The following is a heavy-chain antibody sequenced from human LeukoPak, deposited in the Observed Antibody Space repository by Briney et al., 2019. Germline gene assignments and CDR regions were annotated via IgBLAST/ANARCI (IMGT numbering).Heavy chain of an antibody. Sequence: GGSLRLSCAASGSTFSSYAMSWVRQAPGKGLEWVSAISGSGGSTYYADSVKGRFTISRDNSKNTLYLQMNSLRAEDTAVYYCAIISSGWDIDYWGQGTLVTVSS. J-gene: IGHJ4*02. V-gene: IGHV3-23*01. D-gene: IGHD6-19*01. CDR3: AIISSGWDIDY. CDR2: ISGSGGST. CDR1: GSTFSSYA.